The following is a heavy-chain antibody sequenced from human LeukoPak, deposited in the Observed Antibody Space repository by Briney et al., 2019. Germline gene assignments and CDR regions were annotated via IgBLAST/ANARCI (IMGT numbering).Heavy chain of an antibody. Sequence: GASVKVSCKASGYTSTGYYMHWVRQAPGQGLEWIGWINPNSGGTNYAQKFQGRVTMTRDTSISTAYMELSRLRSDDTAVYYCARAAIGGYLYYYYYMDVWGKGTTVTVSS. V-gene: IGHV1-2*02. CDR2: INPNSGGT. J-gene: IGHJ6*03. CDR3: ARAAIGGYLYYYYYMDV. D-gene: IGHD5-12*01. CDR1: GYTSTGYY.